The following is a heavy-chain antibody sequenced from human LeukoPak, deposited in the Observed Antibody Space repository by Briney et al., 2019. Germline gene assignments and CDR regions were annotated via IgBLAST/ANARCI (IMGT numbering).Heavy chain of an antibody. CDR3: AKYSSSWYERDWFDP. D-gene: IGHD6-13*01. V-gene: IGHV3-23*01. J-gene: IGHJ5*02. Sequence: GGSLRLSCAASGFTFSSFDMSWVRQAPGKGLEWVSAISGSGGSTYYADSVKGRFTISRDNSKNTYLQMNSLRAEDTAVYYCAKYSSSWYERDWFDPWGQGTLVTVSS. CDR1: GFTFSSFD. CDR2: ISGSGGST.